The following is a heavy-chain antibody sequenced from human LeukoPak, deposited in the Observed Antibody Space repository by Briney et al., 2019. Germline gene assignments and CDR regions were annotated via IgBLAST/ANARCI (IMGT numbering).Heavy chain of an antibody. V-gene: IGHV3-48*03. D-gene: IGHD3-16*01. Sequence: PGGSLRLSCVASGFIVSSCEMNWVRQAPGKGLEWISFIASDGSIEYADSVKGRFTLSRDNAKNTLFLHMNSLRAEDTAVYHCATSLSGWGTYYYMDAWGKGTMVTISS. J-gene: IGHJ6*03. CDR1: GFIVSSCE. CDR2: IASDGSI. CDR3: ATSLSGWGTYYYMDA.